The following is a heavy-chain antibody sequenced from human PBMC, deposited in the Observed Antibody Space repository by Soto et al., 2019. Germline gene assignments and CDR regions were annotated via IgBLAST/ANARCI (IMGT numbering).Heavy chain of an antibody. Sequence: GGSLRLSCAVSGFPFSFYGFHWVRQSPGKGLEWLGVIVSDGSAIYHADSLEGRFFISRDNSKDILYLQMNRLRVEDTAVYYCARDDAFDNENGFDXWGQGTMVTVS. J-gene: IGHJ3*02. CDR3: ARDDAFDNENGFDX. V-gene: IGHV3-33*01. CDR1: GFPFSFYG. CDR2: IVSDGSAI. D-gene: IGHD3-3*02.